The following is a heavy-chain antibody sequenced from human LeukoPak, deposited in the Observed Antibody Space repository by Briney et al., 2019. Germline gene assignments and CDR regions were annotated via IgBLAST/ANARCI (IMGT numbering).Heavy chain of an antibody. V-gene: IGHV3-23*01. J-gene: IGHJ4*02. Sequence: PGGSLRLSCAASGFTFSSYAMIWVRQAPGKGLEWVSAISGSGGSTYYADSVKGRFTISRDNSKNTLYLQMNSLRAEDTAVYYCAKPTWIQLWTTFDYWGQGTLVTVSS. CDR3: AKPTWIQLWTTFDY. D-gene: IGHD5-18*01. CDR1: GFTFSSYA. CDR2: ISGSGGST.